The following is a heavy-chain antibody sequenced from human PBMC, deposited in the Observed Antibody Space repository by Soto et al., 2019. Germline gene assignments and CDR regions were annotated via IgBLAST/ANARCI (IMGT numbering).Heavy chain of an antibody. CDR2: ISAYNGNT. J-gene: IGHJ6*02. V-gene: IGHV1-18*01. CDR1: GYTFTSYG. D-gene: IGHD4-17*01. CDR3: ARDGAPYGDYPRGRYYYYGMDV. Sequence: VASGKVSCKASGYTFTSYGISWVRQAPGQGLEWMGWISAYNGNTNYAQKLQGRVTMTTDTSTSTAYMELRSLRSDDTAVYYCARDGAPYGDYPRGRYYYYGMDVWGQGTTVTVSS.